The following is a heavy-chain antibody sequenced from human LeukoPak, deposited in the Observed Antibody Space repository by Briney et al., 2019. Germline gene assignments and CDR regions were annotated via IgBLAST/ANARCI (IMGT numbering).Heavy chain of an antibody. D-gene: IGHD3-16*01. Sequence: KPGGSLRLSCAASGFTVNSNYLSWVRQAPGKGLEWVSSISGSSSYIYYADPVKGRFTISRDNAKNSLYLQMNSLRAEDTAVYYCARDKSWGAPYYFDYWGQGTLVTVSS. J-gene: IGHJ4*02. V-gene: IGHV3-21*01. CDR3: ARDKSWGAPYYFDY. CDR1: GFTVNSNY. CDR2: ISGSSSYI.